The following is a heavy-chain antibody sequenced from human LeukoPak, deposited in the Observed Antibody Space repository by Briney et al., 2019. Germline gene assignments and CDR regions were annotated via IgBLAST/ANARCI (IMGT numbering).Heavy chain of an antibody. J-gene: IGHJ5*02. Sequence: SETLSLTCTVSGFSISSYYWSWIRQPPGKGLEWIGYIYYSGSTNYNPSLKSRVTISVDTSKNQFSLKLSSVTAADTAVYYCARAAGGWFDPWGQGTLVTVSS. CDR2: IYYSGST. CDR3: ARAAGGWFDP. V-gene: IGHV4-59*01. D-gene: IGHD4-23*01. CDR1: GFSISSYY.